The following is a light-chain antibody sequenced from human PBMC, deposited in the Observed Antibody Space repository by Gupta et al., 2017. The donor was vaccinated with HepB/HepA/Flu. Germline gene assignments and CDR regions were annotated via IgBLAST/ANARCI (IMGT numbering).Light chain of an antibody. CDR2: KAS. CDR1: QSISNW. J-gene: IGKJ4*01. CDR3: QLYDVFPLT. Sequence: DIQMTQSPSTLSASVGDRVTITCRASQSISNWLAWYQHKPGKAPKLLISKASSLESGVPSRFSGSGSETEFTLTISSLQPDDFATYYCQLYDVFPLTFDGGTKVEIK. V-gene: IGKV1-5*03.